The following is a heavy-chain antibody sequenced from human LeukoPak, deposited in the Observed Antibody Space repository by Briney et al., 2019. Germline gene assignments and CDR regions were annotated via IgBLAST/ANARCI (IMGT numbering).Heavy chain of an antibody. J-gene: IGHJ4*02. Sequence: GASVKVSCKASGNTFTSYYLHWVRPAPGQGLAWMGIINPNGGSTSNAQKFQGRVNMTRDTSTSTVYMELSRLRSEDTAVYYCARVRYYDNGGYSHFDYWGQGTLVTVSS. D-gene: IGHD3-22*01. CDR1: GNTFTSYY. V-gene: IGHV1-46*01. CDR3: ARVRYYDNGGYSHFDY. CDR2: INPNGGST.